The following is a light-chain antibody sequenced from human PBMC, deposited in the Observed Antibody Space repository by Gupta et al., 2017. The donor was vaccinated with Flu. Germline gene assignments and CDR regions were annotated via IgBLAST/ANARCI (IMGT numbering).Light chain of an antibody. CDR2: GVS. CDR3: QHETREYAMYT. V-gene: IGKV3-20*01. Sequence: LSLYTGERDTRSGRACQRSSRKDLVWYENKPRQAPERLMYGVSTRTKGSSDSCSGGGVGTDDNININRREPEDFEVYYCQHETREYAMYTFGQGTKMDIK. J-gene: IGKJ2*01. CDR1: QRSSRKD.